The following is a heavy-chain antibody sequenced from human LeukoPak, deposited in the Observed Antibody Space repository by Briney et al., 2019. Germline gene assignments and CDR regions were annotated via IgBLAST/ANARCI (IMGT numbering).Heavy chain of an antibody. Sequence: GRSLRLSCAASGFTFDDYAMHWVRQAPGKGLGWVSGISGDGGSTYYADSVKGRFTISRDNSKNSLYLQMNSLRTEDTALYYCAKEPREYYYDSSGFQHWGQGTLVTVSS. V-gene: IGHV3-43*02. CDR1: GFTFDDYA. D-gene: IGHD3-22*01. CDR3: AKEPREYYYDSSGFQH. CDR2: ISGDGGST. J-gene: IGHJ1*01.